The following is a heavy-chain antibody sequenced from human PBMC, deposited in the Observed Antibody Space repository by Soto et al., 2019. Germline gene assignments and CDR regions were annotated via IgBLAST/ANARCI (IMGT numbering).Heavy chain of an antibody. CDR1: GITFSSYS. V-gene: IGHV3-21*01. J-gene: IGHJ3*02. CDR3: ARETNPYSSSSHAFDI. Sequence: EVQLVESGGGLVKPGGSLRLSCAASGITFSSYSMNWVRQAPGKGLEWVSSISSTGTYIDYADSVKGRFTIARVNAKNSLLLQMDSLRAEDAALYYCARETNPYSSSSHAFDIWGQGTMVTVSS. D-gene: IGHD6-6*01. CDR2: ISSTGTYI.